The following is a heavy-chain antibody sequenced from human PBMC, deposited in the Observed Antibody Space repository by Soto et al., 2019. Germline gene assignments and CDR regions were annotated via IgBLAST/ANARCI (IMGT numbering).Heavy chain of an antibody. J-gene: IGHJ4*02. D-gene: IGHD2-8*01. CDR3: VREAPCSNGVCQFDY. V-gene: IGHV3-11*04. Sequence: NPSETLSLTCAVSGGSVNSAGYSWSWIRQPPGKGLEWISYISSSGSTIHYADSVKGRFSISRDNAKKSLFLQMNSLRAEDTAVYYCVREAPCSNGVCQFDYWGRGTLVTVSS. CDR1: GGSVNSAGYS. CDR2: ISSSGSTI.